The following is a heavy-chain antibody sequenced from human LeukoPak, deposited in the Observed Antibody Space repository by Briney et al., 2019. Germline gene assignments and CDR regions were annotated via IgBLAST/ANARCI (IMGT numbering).Heavy chain of an antibody. CDR3: AGDAYCSSTSCSSFDY. J-gene: IGHJ4*02. V-gene: IGHV4-4*07. CDR2: IYTSGST. CDR1: GGSISSYY. Sequence: SETLSLTCTVSGGSISSYYWSWIRQPAGKGLEWIGRIYTSGSTNYNPSLKSRVTMSVDTSKNQFSLKLSSVTAADTAVYYCAGDAYCSSTSCSSFDYWGQGTLVTVSS. D-gene: IGHD2-2*01.